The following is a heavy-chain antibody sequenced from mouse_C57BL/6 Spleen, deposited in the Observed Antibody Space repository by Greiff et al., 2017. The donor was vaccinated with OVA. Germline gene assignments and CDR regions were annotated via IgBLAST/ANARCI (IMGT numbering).Heavy chain of an antibody. CDR3: ARFDYYGSSYENY. CDR2: INPNNGGT. J-gene: IGHJ2*01. Sequence: EVQLQQSGPELVKPGASVKMSCKASGYTFTDYNMHWVKQSPGKSLEWIGYINPNNGGTSSNQKFKGKATLTVNKSSSTAYMELRSLTSEDSAVYYCARFDYYGSSYENYWGQGTTLTVSS. CDR1: GYTFTDYN. D-gene: IGHD1-1*01. V-gene: IGHV1-22*01.